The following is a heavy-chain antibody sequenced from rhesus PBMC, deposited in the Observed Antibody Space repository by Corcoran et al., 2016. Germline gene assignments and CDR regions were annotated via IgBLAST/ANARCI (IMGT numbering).Heavy chain of an antibody. CDR1: GGSISDSYY. CDR2: IYGSGGST. CDR3: ARRVRYTAYGLDS. Sequence: QVQLQESGPGLVKPSETLSLTCTVSGGSISDSYYWSWIRQPPGKGLEWMGRIYGSGGSTNYSPPHKSRVTISRDTSKNQFSLKLSSVTAADTAVYYCARRVRYTAYGLDSWGQGVVVTVSS. D-gene: IGHD4-29*01. V-gene: IGHV4-160*01. J-gene: IGHJ6*01.